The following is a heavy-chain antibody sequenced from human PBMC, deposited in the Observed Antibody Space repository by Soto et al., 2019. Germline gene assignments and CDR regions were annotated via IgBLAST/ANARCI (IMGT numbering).Heavy chain of an antibody. CDR2: ISYDGSNK. V-gene: IGHV3-30-3*01. J-gene: IGHJ3*02. CDR3: ARRLHDAFDI. CDR1: GFTFSSYA. Sequence: QVQLVESGGGVVQPGRSLRLSCAASGFTFSSYAMHWVRQAPGKGLEWVAVISYDGSNKYYADSVKGRFTISRDNSKNTLYLKMNRLRDEDTAVYYCARRLHDAFDIWGQGTMVTVSS.